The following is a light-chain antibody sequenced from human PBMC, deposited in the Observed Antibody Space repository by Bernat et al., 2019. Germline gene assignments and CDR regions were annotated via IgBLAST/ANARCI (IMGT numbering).Light chain of an antibody. CDR3: CSYAGISTVL. J-gene: IGLJ2*01. V-gene: IGLV2-23*01. CDR2: EGS. CDR1: RSDVGSSYL. Sequence: QSVLTQPASVSGSPGQSITISCTGTRSDVGSSYLVSWYQQHPGKAPKLIIYEGSKRPSGVANRFSGSKSGNTDSLTISGLQAEDEADYYCCSYAGISTVLFGGGTKLTVL.